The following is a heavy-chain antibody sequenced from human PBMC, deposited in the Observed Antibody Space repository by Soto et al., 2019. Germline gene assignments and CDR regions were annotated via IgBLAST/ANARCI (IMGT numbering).Heavy chain of an antibody. J-gene: IGHJ4*02. CDR3: ARRGYGLYFDY. CDR1: GFTFSSYA. D-gene: IGHD3-10*01. V-gene: IGHV3-64*01. CDR2: ISGSGDST. Sequence: EVQLVESGGGLVQPGGSLRLSCAASGFTFSSYAMHWVRQAPGKGLEYVSVISGSGDSTYYANSVKGRFTISRDNSKNTLYLQIGSLRTDDMAVYYCARRGYGLYFDYWGQGTLVTVSS.